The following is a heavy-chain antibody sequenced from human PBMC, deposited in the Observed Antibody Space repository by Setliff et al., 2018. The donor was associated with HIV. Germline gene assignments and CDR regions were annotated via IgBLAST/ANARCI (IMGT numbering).Heavy chain of an antibody. J-gene: IGHJ4*02. CDR1: GESFSRYY. V-gene: IGHV4-34*01. CDR2: INHSAFT. CDR3: ARGRHIVATIPLDQ. D-gene: IGHD5-12*01. Sequence: PSETLSLTCAVYGESFSRYYFTWIRQAPGRGLEWIGEINHSAFTKYNPSLASRVTMSIDTSKNHFSLTLTSVTAADTAIYYCARGRHIVATIPLDQWGQGMLVTVSS.